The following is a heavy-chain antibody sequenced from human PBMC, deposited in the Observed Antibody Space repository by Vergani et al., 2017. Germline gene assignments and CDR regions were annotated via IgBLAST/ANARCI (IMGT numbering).Heavy chain of an antibody. J-gene: IGHJ4*02. CDR3: ARQRPGSGWSPGDFDD. V-gene: IGHV4-39*01. CDR2: IYYSGLT. D-gene: IGHD6-19*01. Sequence: QLQLQQSGPGLVKPSETLILTCTVSADSISSGSYYWGWIRQPPGKSLEWIGSIYYSGLTYYNPSLKSRVAISVDTSKNQFSLKVTSVTAADTAVYFCARQRPGSGWSPGDFDDWGQGILVTVSS. CDR1: ADSISSGSYY.